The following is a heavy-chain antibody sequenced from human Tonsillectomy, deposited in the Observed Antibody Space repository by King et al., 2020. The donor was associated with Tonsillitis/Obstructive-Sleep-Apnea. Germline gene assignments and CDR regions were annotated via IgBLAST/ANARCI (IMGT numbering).Heavy chain of an antibody. CDR2: IYQIGST. D-gene: IGHD2-15*01. CDR3: ARNGYCSGGSCYDFDY. V-gene: IGHV4-4*02. CDR1: GGSISSSNW. Sequence: VQLQESGPGLVKPSGTLSLTCAVSGGSISSSNWWSWVRQPPGKGREWIGEIYQIGSTNYNPSFKSRVTISVSKSKTQFSLKLSSVTAAETAVYYCARNGYCSGGSCYDFDYWGQGTLVTVSS. J-gene: IGHJ4*02.